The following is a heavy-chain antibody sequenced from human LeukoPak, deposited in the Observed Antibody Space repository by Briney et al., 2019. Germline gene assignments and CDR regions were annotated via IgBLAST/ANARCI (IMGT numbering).Heavy chain of an antibody. CDR2: IYYSGST. CDR3: ARVYDGYYYYYMDV. Sequence: SETLSLTCTVSGASVSGSAYYWGWIRQPPGKGLEWIGNIYYSGSTYHNESLESRVTISIDTSKNQFSLKLSSVTAADTAVYYCARVYDGYYYYYMDVWGKGTTVTISS. J-gene: IGHJ6*03. CDR1: GASVSGSAYY. V-gene: IGHV4-39*01. D-gene: IGHD2/OR15-2a*01.